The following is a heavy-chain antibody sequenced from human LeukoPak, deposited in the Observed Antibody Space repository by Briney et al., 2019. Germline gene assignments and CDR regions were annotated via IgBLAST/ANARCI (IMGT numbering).Heavy chain of an antibody. V-gene: IGHV4-30-4*01. CDR3: ARGYLRWFGELLGWFDP. J-gene: IGHJ5*02. Sequence: PSQTLSLTCTVSGGSISSGDYYWSWIRQPPGKGLQWIGYIYYSGSTYYNPSLKSRVTISVATSKNQFSLKLSSVTAADTAVYYCARGYLRWFGELLGWFDPWGQGTLVTVSS. CDR1: GGSISSGDYY. CDR2: IYYSGST. D-gene: IGHD3-10*01.